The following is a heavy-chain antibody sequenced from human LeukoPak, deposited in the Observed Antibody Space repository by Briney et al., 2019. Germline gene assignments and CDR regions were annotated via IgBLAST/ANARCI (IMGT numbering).Heavy chain of an antibody. V-gene: IGHV3-74*01. CDR1: GFTFSTTW. Sequence: QPGGSLRLSCGASGFTFSTTWMHWVRQAPGKGLVCVSRINSDGTSTVYADSVKGRFTISRDNSKNTLYLQMNSLRAEDTAVYYCARASMVRGVIGPFDYWGQGTLVTVSS. J-gene: IGHJ4*02. CDR2: INSDGTST. CDR3: ARASMVRGVIGPFDY. D-gene: IGHD3-10*01.